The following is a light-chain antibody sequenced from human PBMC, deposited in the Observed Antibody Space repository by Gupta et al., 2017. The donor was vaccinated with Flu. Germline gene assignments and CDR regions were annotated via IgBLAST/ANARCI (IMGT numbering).Light chain of an antibody. CDR1: QSVLYSSRNY. V-gene: IGKV4-1*01. Sequence: DIVMTQSPDSLAVSLGARAPISCKSSQSVLYSSRNYLSWYWQKPGQPPQLIISWSSTRESGVPDRFSGSWSGADFTLTISSLHAEDVAVYYCQQYYSSPLTFGGGTKLEIK. CDR3: QQYYSSPLT. J-gene: IGKJ4*01. CDR2: WSS.